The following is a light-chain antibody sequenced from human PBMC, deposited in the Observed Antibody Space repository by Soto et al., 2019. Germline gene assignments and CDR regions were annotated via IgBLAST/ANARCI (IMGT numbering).Light chain of an antibody. CDR3: SSFTSSITYV. CDR2: GVT. Sequence: QSVLTQPASVSGSPGQSITISCTGTSSDVGGYDSVFWYQQHPGKAPKVMIYGVTNRPSGVSDRFSGSKSGNTASLTISGLQAEDEADYYCSSFTSSITYVFGTGTKVTVL. CDR1: SSDVGGYDS. V-gene: IGLV2-14*01. J-gene: IGLJ1*01.